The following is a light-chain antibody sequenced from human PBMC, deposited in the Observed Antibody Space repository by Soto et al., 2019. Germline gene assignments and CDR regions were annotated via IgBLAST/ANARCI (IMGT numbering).Light chain of an antibody. CDR1: SGSIASNY. Sequence: NFMLTQPHSVSKSPGKTVTISCTRSSGSIASNYVQWYQQRPGSAPTTVIYEDNQRPSGVPDRFSGSIDSSSNSASLTISGLKTEDEADYYCQSYDSSIVVFGGGTKLTVL. J-gene: IGLJ2*01. CDR3: QSYDSSIVV. V-gene: IGLV6-57*04. CDR2: EDN.